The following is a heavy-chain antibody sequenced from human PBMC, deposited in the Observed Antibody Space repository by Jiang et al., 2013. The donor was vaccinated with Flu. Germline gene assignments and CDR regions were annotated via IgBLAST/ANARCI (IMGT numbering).Heavy chain of an antibody. J-gene: IGHJ3*02. V-gene: IGHV4-39*01. CDR1: GGSIMSSIYY. D-gene: IGHD1-20*01. Sequence: QLVESGPGLVKPSETLSLTCTVSGGSIMSSIYYWGWIRQPPGKGLEWIGSIYYSGSTPYNPSLKSRLTMSVDTSKNQFSLRMTSVTAADTAVYYCARRKATIIGAQAAFDIWGQGTLVTVPS. CDR2: IYYSGST. CDR3: ARRKATIIGAQAAFDI.